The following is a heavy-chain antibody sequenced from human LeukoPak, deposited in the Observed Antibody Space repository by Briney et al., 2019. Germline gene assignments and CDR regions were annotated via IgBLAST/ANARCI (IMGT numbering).Heavy chain of an antibody. D-gene: IGHD3-22*01. Sequence: GGSLRLSCAASGFTFGPYTMNWVRQAPGKGLEWVSYISSSSDTIYYADSVKGRFTISRDNAKNSLYLQMNSLRAEDTALYYCAKGPVEYYYDSSGSSFDYWGQGTLVTVSS. CDR3: AKGPVEYYYDSSGSSFDY. J-gene: IGHJ4*02. V-gene: IGHV3-48*04. CDR2: ISSSSDTI. CDR1: GFTFGPYT.